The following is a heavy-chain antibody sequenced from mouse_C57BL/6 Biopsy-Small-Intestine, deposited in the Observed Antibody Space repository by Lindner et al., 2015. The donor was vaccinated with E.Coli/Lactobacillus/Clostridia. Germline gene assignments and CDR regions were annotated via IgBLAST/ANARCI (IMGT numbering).Heavy chain of an antibody. Sequence: VQLQESGPELVNPGASVKLSCKASGYTFTSYDINWVKQRPGQGLEWIGWIYPRDGSTKYNEKFKGRATLTVDTSSSTAYMELHSLTSEDSAVYFCARPYYGGFDYWGQGIIFTVSS. CDR3: ARPYYGGFDY. CDR2: IYPRDGST. J-gene: IGHJ2*01. CDR1: GYTFTSYD. V-gene: IGHV1-85*01. D-gene: IGHD2-10*01.